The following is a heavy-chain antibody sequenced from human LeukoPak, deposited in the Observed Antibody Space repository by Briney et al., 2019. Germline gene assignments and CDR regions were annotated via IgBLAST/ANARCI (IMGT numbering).Heavy chain of an antibody. D-gene: IGHD2-2*01. CDR1: GFTFSSYG. J-gene: IGHJ6*03. Sequence: GGSLRLSCAASGFTFSSYGMHWVRQAPGKGLEWVAVISYDGSNKYYADSVKGRFTISRDNSKNTLYLQMNSLRAEDTAVYYCAKEPMPRSSLTGRYYYYYMDVWGKGTTVTVSS. CDR3: AKEPMPRSSLTGRYYYYYMDV. V-gene: IGHV3-30*18. CDR2: ISYDGSNK.